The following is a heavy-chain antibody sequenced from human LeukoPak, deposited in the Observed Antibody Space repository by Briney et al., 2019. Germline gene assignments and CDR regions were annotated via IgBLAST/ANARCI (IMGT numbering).Heavy chain of an antibody. Sequence: SETLSLTCTVSGGSVNSGSYYWNWIRQPPGKGLEWIGYIYYSGSTNYNPSLKSRVTISVDTSKNQFSLKLSSVTAADTAVYYCARDYYDRRMDVWGQGTTVTVSS. CDR1: GGSVNSGSYY. J-gene: IGHJ6*02. CDR2: IYYSGST. CDR3: ARDYYDRRMDV. V-gene: IGHV4-61*01. D-gene: IGHD3-22*01.